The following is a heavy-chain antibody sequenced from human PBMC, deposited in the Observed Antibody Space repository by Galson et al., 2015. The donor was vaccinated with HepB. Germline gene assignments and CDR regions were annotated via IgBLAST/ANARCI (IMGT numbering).Heavy chain of an antibody. CDR3: AREKGSGSYHFDL. Sequence: SLRLSCAASGFTFSVYEMNWVRQAPGKGLEWVSYINTTGSARHYADSVRGRFTISRDDAKKTLYLQMNSLRAGDTAVYYCAREKGSGSYHFDLWGQGTLVTVSS. V-gene: IGHV3-48*03. J-gene: IGHJ4*02. CDR2: INTTGSAR. D-gene: IGHD3-10*01. CDR1: GFTFSVYE.